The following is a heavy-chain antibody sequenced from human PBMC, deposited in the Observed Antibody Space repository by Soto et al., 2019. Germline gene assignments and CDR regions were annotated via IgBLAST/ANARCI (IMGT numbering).Heavy chain of an antibody. CDR1: GFTFSSYA. V-gene: IGHV3-23*01. Sequence: PGGSLRLSCAASGFTFSSYAMSWVRQAPRKRLEWVSAISGSGGSTYYADSVKGRFTISRDNSKNTLYLQMNSLRAEDTAVYYCARTYCSSTSCYRSYYYYMDVWGKGTTVTVSS. J-gene: IGHJ6*03. CDR2: ISGSGGST. CDR3: ARTYCSSTSCYRSYYYYMDV. D-gene: IGHD2-2*02.